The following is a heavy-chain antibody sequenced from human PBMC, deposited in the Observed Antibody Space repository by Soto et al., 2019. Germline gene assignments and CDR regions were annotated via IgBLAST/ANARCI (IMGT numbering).Heavy chain of an antibody. CDR2: INHSGST. CDR1: GGSFSGYY. CDR3: ARGRIAAAGSYYYYYYGMDV. D-gene: IGHD6-13*01. Sequence: SETLSLTCAVYGGSFSGYYWSWIRQPPGKGLEWIGEINHSGSTNYNPSLKSRVTISVDTSKNQFSLKLSSVTAADTAVYYFARGRIAAAGSYYYYYYGMDVWGQGTTVTVSS. J-gene: IGHJ6*02. V-gene: IGHV4-34*01.